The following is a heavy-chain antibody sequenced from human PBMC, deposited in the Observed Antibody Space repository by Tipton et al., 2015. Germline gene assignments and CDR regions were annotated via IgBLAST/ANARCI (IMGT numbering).Heavy chain of an antibody. V-gene: IGHV3-48*04. Sequence: GSLRLSCAASGFTFNRNSMSWIRQAPGKGLEWVSYISSSGRTIYYADSVKGRFSISRDNAKNSLYLQMNSLRAEDTAVYYCARDWFGELFPYYFDYWGQGTLVTVSS. CDR3: ARDWFGELFPYYFDY. CDR2: ISSSGRTI. J-gene: IGHJ4*02. D-gene: IGHD3-10*01. CDR1: GFTFNRNS.